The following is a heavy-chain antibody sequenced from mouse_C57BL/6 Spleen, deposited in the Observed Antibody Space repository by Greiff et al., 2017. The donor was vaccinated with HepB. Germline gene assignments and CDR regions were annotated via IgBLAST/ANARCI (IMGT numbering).Heavy chain of an antibody. CDR1: GYTFTDYY. CDR3: ARGGYSPHFDY. V-gene: IGHV1-26*01. J-gene: IGHJ2*01. Sequence: EVQLQQSGPELVKPGASVKISCKASGYTFTDYYMNWVKQSHGKSLEWIGDINPNNGGTSYNQKFKGKATLTVDKSSSTAYMELRSLTSEDSAVYYCARGGYSPHFDYWGQGTTLTVSS. D-gene: IGHD1-3*01. CDR2: INPNNGGT.